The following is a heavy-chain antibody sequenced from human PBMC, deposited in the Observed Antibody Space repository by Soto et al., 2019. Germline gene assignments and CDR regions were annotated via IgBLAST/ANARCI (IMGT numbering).Heavy chain of an antibody. Sequence: VKVSCKSSGFTFTSSAVQWVRQARGQRLEWIGWIVVGSGNTNYAQKFQERVTITRDMSTSTAYMELSSLRSEDTAVYYCAAPVRGKGSFDYWGQGTLVTVSS. CDR1: GFTFTSSA. V-gene: IGHV1-58*01. CDR3: AAPVRGKGSFDY. D-gene: IGHD3-10*01. CDR2: IVVGSGNT. J-gene: IGHJ4*02.